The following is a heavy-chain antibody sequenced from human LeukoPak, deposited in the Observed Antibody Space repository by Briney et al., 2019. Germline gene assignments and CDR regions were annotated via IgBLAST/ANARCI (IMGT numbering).Heavy chain of an antibody. CDR3: ARVLSSSWYYFDY. CDR2: IYPGDSDT. CDR1: GYSFTSYW. D-gene: IGHD6-13*01. J-gene: IGHJ4*02. Sequence: GXSLEISWKGSGYSFTSYWIGWVRQMPGKGLEWMGIIYPGDSDTRYSPSFQGQVTISADKSISTAYLQWSSLKASDTAMYYCARVLSSSWYYFDYWGQGTLVTVSS. V-gene: IGHV5-51*01.